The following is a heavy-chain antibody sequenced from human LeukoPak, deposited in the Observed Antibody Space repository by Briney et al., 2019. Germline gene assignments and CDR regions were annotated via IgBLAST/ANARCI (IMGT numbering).Heavy chain of an antibody. CDR2: PYPGDSDT. D-gene: IGHD1-26*01. V-gene: IGHV5-51*01. CDR1: GYGFTRYW. Sequence: GEALQISFQGSGYGFTRYWIAWVRPVTGKGLEWMGIPYPGDSDTRYSPSFQARVTISADVSTTTAYLQCSSLGTRDSALFYSERGVQRYGGYGRYWGQGTHVIVSS. J-gene: IGHJ4*02. CDR3: ERGVQRYGGYGRY.